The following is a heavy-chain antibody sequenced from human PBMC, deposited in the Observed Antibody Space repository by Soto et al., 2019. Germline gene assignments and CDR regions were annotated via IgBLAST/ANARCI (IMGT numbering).Heavy chain of an antibody. D-gene: IGHD6-19*01. Sequence: GGSLRLSCAASGFTFSSYGMHWVRQAPGKGLEWVAVIWYDGSNKYYADSVKGRFTISRDNSKNTLYLQMNSLRAEDTAVYYCARSGPEGIAVAAPKSWGQGTLVTVSS. CDR1: GFTFSSYG. CDR2: IWYDGSNK. V-gene: IGHV3-33*01. J-gene: IGHJ5*02. CDR3: ARSGPEGIAVAAPKS.